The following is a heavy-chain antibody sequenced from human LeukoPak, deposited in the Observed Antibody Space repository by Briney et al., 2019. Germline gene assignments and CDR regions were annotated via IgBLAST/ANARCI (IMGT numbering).Heavy chain of an antibody. D-gene: IGHD4-17*01. CDR1: GFTFASYA. CDR3: ASSPMRTVTTNYFDF. CDR2: GGDI. V-gene: IGHV3-23*01. J-gene: IGHJ4*02. Sequence: GGSLRVYCAASGFTFASYAMNWVRQAPGKGLEWVGGDIHYADSVKGRFTISRDNSKNTLYLQMNSLRAEDTAVYYCASSPMRTVTTNYFDFWGLGTLVTVSS.